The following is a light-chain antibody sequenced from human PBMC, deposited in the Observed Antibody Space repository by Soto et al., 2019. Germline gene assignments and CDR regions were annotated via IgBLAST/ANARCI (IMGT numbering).Light chain of an antibody. V-gene: IGLV1-40*01. CDR1: SSNIGAGYD. CDR2: DNN. Sequence: QSVLTQPPSVSGAPGQWVTISCTGSSSNIGAGYDVHWYQQLPGTAPKLLIFDNNNRPSGVPDRFSGSKSGTSASLAITGLRAEDEADYYCQSYDSSLSGVVFGGGTKLTVL. J-gene: IGLJ2*01. CDR3: QSYDSSLSGVV.